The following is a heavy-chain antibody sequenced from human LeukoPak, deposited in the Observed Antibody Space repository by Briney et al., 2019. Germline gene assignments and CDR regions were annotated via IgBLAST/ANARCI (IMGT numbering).Heavy chain of an antibody. CDR3: ARNTWRQLGKFDP. CDR2: IYYSGST. CDR1: GGSISSYY. V-gene: IGHV4-59*01. Sequence: PSETLSLTCTVSGGSISSYYWSWLRQPPGKGLEWIGYIYYSGSTNYNPSLKSRVTISVDTSKNQFSLKLSSVTAADTAVYYCARNTWRQLGKFDPWGQGTLVTVSS. D-gene: IGHD6-13*01. J-gene: IGHJ5*02.